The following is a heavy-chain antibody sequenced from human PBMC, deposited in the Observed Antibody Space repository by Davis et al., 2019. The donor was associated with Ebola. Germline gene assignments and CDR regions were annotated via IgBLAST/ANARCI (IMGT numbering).Heavy chain of an antibody. Sequence: PSETLSLTCAVSGGSISSGGYSWSWIRQPPGKGLEWIGYIYHSGSTYYNPSLKSRVTISVDRSKNQFSLKLSSVTAADTAVYYCARVKQQLVLSYFDYWGQGTLVTVSS. CDR3: ARVKQQLVLSYFDY. V-gene: IGHV4-30-2*01. J-gene: IGHJ4*02. CDR2: IYHSGST. D-gene: IGHD6-13*01. CDR1: GGSISSGGYS.